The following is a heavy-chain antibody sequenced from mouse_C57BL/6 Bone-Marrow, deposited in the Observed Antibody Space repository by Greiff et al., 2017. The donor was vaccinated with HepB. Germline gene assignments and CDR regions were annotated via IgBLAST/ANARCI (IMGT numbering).Heavy chain of an antibody. D-gene: IGHD1-1*01. CDR1: GFNIKDDY. Sequence: VQLQQSGAELVRPGASVKLSCTASGFNIKDDYMHWVKQRPEQGLEWIGWIDPENGDTEYASKFQGKATITADTSSNTAYLQLSSLTSEDTAVYYCTTGVYYGSSVDYWGQGTTLTVSA. CDR2: IDPENGDT. CDR3: TTGVYYGSSVDY. V-gene: IGHV14-4*01. J-gene: IGHJ2*01.